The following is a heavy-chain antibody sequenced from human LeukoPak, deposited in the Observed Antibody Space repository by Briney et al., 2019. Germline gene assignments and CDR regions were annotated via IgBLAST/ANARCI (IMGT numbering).Heavy chain of an antibody. CDR1: GGSISSGGYY. J-gene: IGHJ5*02. CDR3: AREEWFDP. V-gene: IGHV4-31*03. CDR2: IDYSGST. Sequence: SQTLSLTCNVSGGSISSGGYYWSWIRQHPGKGLEWIGYIDYSGSTYYNPSLKSRVTISADTSKNQFSLKLSSVTAADTAVYYCAREEWFDPWGQGTLVTISS.